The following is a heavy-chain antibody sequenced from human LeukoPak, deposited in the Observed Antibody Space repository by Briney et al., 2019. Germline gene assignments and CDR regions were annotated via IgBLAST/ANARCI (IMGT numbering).Heavy chain of an antibody. J-gene: IGHJ4*02. CDR1: GFTFSDYY. CDR3: ARGGYSSTQLEEYDY. V-gene: IGHV3-11*05. Sequence: GGSLRLSCAASGFTFSDYYMSWIRQAPGKGLEWVSYISSSSSYTNYADSVKGRFTISRDNAKNSLYLQMNSLRAEDTAVYYCARGGYSSTQLEEYDYWGQGTLVTVSS. D-gene: IGHD6-13*01. CDR2: ISSSSSYT.